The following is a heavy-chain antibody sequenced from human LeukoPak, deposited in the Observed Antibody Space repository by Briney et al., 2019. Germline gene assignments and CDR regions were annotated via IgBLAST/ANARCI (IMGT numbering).Heavy chain of an antibody. D-gene: IGHD2-15*01. CDR1: GYSFTSYW. CDR2: IYPGDSDI. V-gene: IGHV5-51*01. J-gene: IGHJ2*01. Sequence: ESLKISCKSSGYSFTSYWIGWVRQMPGKGLEWVGIIYPGDSDITMNPSFQGHVSISADKSISTAYLQWSSLKASDSAMYFCVRPLGPAAARHFDVWGRGTLVTVSS. CDR3: VRPLGPAAARHFDV.